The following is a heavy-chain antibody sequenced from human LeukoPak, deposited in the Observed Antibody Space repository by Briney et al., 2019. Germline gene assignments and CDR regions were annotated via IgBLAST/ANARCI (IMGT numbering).Heavy chain of an antibody. D-gene: IGHD3-22*01. V-gene: IGHV3-33*01. J-gene: IGHJ3*02. CDR3: AREDSSGAFDI. CDR1: GFTFRSYD. Sequence: PGRSLRLSCAASGFTFRSYDMHWVRQAPGKGLEWVAVVWYDESNKYYADSVKGRFTISRDNSKNTLYPQMNSLRVEDTALYYCAREDSSGAFDIWGQGTMVTVSS. CDR2: VWYDESNK.